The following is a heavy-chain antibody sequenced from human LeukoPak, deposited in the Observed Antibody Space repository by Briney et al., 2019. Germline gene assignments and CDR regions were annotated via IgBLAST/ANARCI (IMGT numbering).Heavy chain of an antibody. V-gene: IGHV3-73*01. Sequence: GESLRLSCAASGFTFSGSAMHWVRQASGKGLEWVGRIRSRANSYATAYAASVKGRFTISRDDSKNTAYLQMNSLKTEDTAVYYCTRLTGSGSYNWGQGTLVTVSS. J-gene: IGHJ4*02. CDR2: IRSRANSYAT. D-gene: IGHD3-10*01. CDR3: TRLTGSGSYN. CDR1: GFTFSGSA.